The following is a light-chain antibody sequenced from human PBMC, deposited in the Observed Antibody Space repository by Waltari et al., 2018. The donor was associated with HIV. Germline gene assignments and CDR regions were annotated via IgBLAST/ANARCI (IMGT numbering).Light chain of an antibody. CDR2: DND. CDR1: RSTIGESY. J-gene: IGLJ2*01. CDR3: GTWDTSLSSGEV. V-gene: IGLV1-51*01. Sequence: QSVLPQPPSVSAAPGQKVTIPCSGSRSTIGESYLSWYQQLPGTAPKLLIYDNDKRPSGIADRFSGSKSGTSAALGITGLQTGDEAVYYCGTWDTSLSSGEVFGGGTKLTVL.